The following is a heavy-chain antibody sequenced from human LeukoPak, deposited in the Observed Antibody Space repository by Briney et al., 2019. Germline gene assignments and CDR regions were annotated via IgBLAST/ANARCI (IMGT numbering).Heavy chain of an antibody. CDR1: GGSISSYY. J-gene: IGHJ5*02. Sequence: SETLSLTCTVSGGSISSYYWSWIRQPPGKGLEWIGYIYYSGSTNYNPSLKSRVTISVDTSKNQFSLKLSSVTAADTAVYYCARTKIVLMVYAKLYNWFDPWGQGTLVTVSS. CDR3: ARTKIVLMVYAKLYNWFDP. CDR2: IYYSGST. V-gene: IGHV4-59*12. D-gene: IGHD2-8*01.